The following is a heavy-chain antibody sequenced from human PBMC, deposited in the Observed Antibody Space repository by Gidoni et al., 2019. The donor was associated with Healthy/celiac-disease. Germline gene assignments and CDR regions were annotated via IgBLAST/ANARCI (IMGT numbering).Heavy chain of an antibody. Sequence: QVQLQESGPGLVQPSQTLSLICPFPRGSISSGRSYWSWLRQHPGKGLEWIGYLYYSGGTYYNPTLKSRVTISVDTSKNQFSLKLSSVTAADTAVYYCARNPLSGETDYWGQGTLVTVSS. D-gene: IGHD1-26*01. CDR3: ARNPLSGETDY. CDR1: RGSISSGRSY. CDR2: LYYSGGT. J-gene: IGHJ4*02. V-gene: IGHV4-31*03.